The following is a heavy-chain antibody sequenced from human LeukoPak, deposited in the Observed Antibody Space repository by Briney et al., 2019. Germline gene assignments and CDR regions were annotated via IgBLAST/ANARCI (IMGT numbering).Heavy chain of an antibody. CDR3: ARVFDDYGEFDY. D-gene: IGHD4-17*01. CDR2: INAGNGNT. CDR1: GYTFTSYA. J-gene: IGHJ4*02. Sequence: GASVKVSCKASGYTFTSYAMHWVRQAPGQRLEWMGWINAGNGNTKYSQKFQGRVTITRDTSASTAYMELSSLRSGDTAVYYCARVFDDYGEFDYWGQGTLVTVSS. V-gene: IGHV1-3*01.